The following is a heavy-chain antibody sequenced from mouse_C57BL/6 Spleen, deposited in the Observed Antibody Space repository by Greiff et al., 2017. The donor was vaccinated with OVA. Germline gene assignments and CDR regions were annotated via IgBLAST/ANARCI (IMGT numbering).Heavy chain of an antibody. CDR2: IDPENGDT. J-gene: IGHJ3*01. CDR1: GFNIKDDY. V-gene: IGHV14-4*01. Sequence: EVQVVESGAELVRPGASVKLSCTASGFNIKDDYMHWVKQRPEQGLEWIGWIDPENGDTEYASKFQGKATITADTSSNTAYLQLSSLTSEDTAVYYCTTLGRAYWGQGTLVTVSA. D-gene: IGHD4-1*01. CDR3: TTLGRAY.